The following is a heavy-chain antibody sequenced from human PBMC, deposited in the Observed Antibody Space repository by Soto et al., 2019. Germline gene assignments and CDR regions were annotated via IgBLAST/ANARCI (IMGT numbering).Heavy chain of an antibody. Sequence: EVQLVESGGTLVQPGGSLRPSCAASGFTFSRSWMHWVRQAPGQGLVWVSRMNSDGSSTSHADSVKGRFTISRDNAKNTLYLQMHSLRAEDTAVYGCVRGLGGSEDYWGQGTLVTVSS. J-gene: IGHJ4*02. CDR2: MNSDGSST. V-gene: IGHV3-74*01. CDR3: VRGLGGSEDY. CDR1: GFTFSRSW. D-gene: IGHD2-15*01.